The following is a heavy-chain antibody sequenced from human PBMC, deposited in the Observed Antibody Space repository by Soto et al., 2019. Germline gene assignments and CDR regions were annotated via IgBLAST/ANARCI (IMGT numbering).Heavy chain of an antibody. D-gene: IGHD1-26*01. J-gene: IGHJ4*01. V-gene: IGHV3-21*01. Sequence: EVHLVESGGGLVKPGASLRLSCAASGFTFSNSAMNWVRQAPGKGLEWVASITNTGTTMHYGDSVRGRFTISRDNAKNSLFLQMNSLRVEDTAVYYCARDNGARDDYWGQGTLVTVSS. CDR3: ARDNGARDDY. CDR1: GFTFSNSA. CDR2: ITNTGTTM.